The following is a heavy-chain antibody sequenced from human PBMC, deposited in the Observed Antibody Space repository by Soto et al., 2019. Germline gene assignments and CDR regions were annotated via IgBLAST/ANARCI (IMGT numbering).Heavy chain of an antibody. CDR3: AGAIGRRTVPDH. CDR2: IYDAGDT. V-gene: IGHV4-4*02. J-gene: IGHJ4*02. Sequence: QVHLQESGPGLVKPSETLFLTCAVSGGSLSSDHWWTWVRQPPGKGLEWIGEIYDAGDTNYNPSLERRVTLSVDKSKRQFSLRLTSVTAADTAVYYCAGAIGRRTVPDHWGQGTLVSVSS. CDR1: GGSLSSDHW. D-gene: IGHD4-17*01.